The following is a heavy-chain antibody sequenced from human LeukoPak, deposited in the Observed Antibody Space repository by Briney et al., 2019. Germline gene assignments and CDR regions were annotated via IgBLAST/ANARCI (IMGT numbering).Heavy chain of an antibody. J-gene: IGHJ5*02. CDR2: INPNSGGI. V-gene: IGHV1-2*02. D-gene: IGHD2-2*01. CDR3: AKDPFDQMLPENWFDP. CDR1: GYTFTGDY. Sequence: ASVKVSCKASGYTFTGDYMHWGRQAPGQGLEWMGWINPNSGGINHAQKFQGRVTMTRDTSISTAYMELSRLRFDDTAVYYCAKDPFDQMLPENWFDPWGQGTLVTVSS.